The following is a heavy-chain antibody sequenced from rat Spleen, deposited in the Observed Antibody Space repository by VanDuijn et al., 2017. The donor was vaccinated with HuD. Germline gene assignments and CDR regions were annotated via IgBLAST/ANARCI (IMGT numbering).Heavy chain of an antibody. CDR3: ARPGTEGPSFDY. V-gene: IGHV5-29*01. CDR2: ISYDGSST. Sequence: EVQLMESGGGLVQPGSPLKLSCAASGFTFSDYYMAWVRQAPTKGLEWVATISYDGSSTYYRDSVKGRFTISRDNAKSTLYLQMDSLRSEDTATYYCARPGTEGPSFDYWGQGVMVTVSS. D-gene: IGHD1-11*01. J-gene: IGHJ2*01. CDR1: GFTFSDYY.